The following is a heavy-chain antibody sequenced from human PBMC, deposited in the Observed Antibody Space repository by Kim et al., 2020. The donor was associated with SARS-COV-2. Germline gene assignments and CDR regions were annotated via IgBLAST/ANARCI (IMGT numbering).Heavy chain of an antibody. CDR3: ARDYDFWSGYYTRPGDY. V-gene: IGHV1-2*02. J-gene: IGHJ4*02. CDR1: GYTFTGYY. Sequence: ASVKVSCKASGYTFTGYYMHWVRQAPGQGLEWMGWINPNSGGTNYAQKFQGRVTMTRDTSISTAYMELSRLRSDDTAVYYCARDYDFWSGYYTRPGDYWGQGTLVTVSS. CDR2: INPNSGGT. D-gene: IGHD3-3*01.